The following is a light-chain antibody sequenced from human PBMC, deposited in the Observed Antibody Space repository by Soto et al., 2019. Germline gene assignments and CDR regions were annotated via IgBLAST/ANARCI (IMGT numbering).Light chain of an antibody. CDR3: QQDYNLPPWT. Sequence: LAPGEGVTLSCRASQSVSSSYLTWYQQKPGQAPRLLIYGASTRATGIPARFSGSGSGTDFTLTISSLQPEDFAVYYCQQDYNLPPWTFGQGTKVDIK. CDR2: GAS. V-gene: IGKV3D-7*01. CDR1: QSVSSSY. J-gene: IGKJ1*01.